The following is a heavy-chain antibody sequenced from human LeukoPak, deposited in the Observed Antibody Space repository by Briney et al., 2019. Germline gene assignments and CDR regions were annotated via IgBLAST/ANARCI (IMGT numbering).Heavy chain of an antibody. CDR2: ISYDGSNK. J-gene: IGHJ4*02. CDR3: ARDGGNYDFWGGYYTMGYYFDY. D-gene: IGHD3-3*01. CDR1: GFTFSSYA. Sequence: GGSLRLSCAASGFTFSSYAMHWVRQAPGKGLEWVAVISYDGSNKYYADSVKGRFTISRDNSKNTLYLQMNSLRAEDTAVYYCARDGGNYDFWGGYYTMGYYFDYWGQGTLVTVSS. V-gene: IGHV3-30-3*01.